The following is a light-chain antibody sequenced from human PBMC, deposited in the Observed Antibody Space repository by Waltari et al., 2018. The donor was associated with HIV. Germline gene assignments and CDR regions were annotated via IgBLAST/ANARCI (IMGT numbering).Light chain of an antibody. CDR2: DVN. V-gene: IGLV2-11*01. J-gene: IGLJ3*02. CDR3: CSYAGSYTWV. CDR1: SSDVGGYNY. Sequence: QSALTQPRSVSGSPGQSLTISCTGTSSDVGGYNYLSWYQQPPGKATKLMIYDVNKRPSGVPDRFSGSKSGNTASLTISGLQAEDEADYYCCSYAGSYTWVFGGGTKLTVL.